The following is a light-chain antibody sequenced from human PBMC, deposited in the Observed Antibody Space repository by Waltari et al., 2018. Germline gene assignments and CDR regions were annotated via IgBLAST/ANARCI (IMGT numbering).Light chain of an antibody. CDR1: QSVSRT. CDR3: QKYGSLPAT. J-gene: IGKJ1*01. V-gene: IGKV3-20*01. Sequence: EVVLTQSPGTLSLSPGERATLSCRASQSVSRTLAWYQKKPGQAPRLLIYDASSRATGIPDRFSGGGSGTDFSLTISRLEPEDFAVYYCQKYGSLPATFGQGTKVEIK. CDR2: DAS.